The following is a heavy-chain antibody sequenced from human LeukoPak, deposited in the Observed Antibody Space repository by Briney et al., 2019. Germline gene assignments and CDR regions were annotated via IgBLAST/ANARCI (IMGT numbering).Heavy chain of an antibody. CDR3: AGSGYSYGYGAFDI. CDR2: INHSGST. J-gene: IGHJ3*02. V-gene: IGHV4-34*01. Sequence: SETLSLTCAVYGGSFSGYYWSWIRQPPGKGLEWIGEINHSGSTNYNPSLKSRVTISVDTSKNQFSLKLSSVTAADTAVYYYAGSGYSYGYGAFDIWGQGTMVTVSS. D-gene: IGHD5-18*01. CDR1: GGSFSGYY.